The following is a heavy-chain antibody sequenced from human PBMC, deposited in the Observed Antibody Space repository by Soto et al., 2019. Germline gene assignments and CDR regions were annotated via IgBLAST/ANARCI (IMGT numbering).Heavy chain of an antibody. V-gene: IGHV4-34*01. Sequence: QVQLQQWGAGLLKPSETLSLTCAVSGGSFSGYYWSWIRQPPGKGLEWIGEMNDSGNIKYNASLESRVAMSVDTSKGHFSLTLTSVTAADTAVYYCASPRWNYIFWGQGTLVAVSS. CDR1: GGSFSGYY. CDR2: MNDSGNI. J-gene: IGHJ4*02. D-gene: IGHD1-7*01. CDR3: ASPRWNYIF.